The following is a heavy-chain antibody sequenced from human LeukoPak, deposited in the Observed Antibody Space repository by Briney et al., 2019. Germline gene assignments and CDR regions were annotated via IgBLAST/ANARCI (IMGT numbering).Heavy chain of an antibody. J-gene: IGHJ4*02. CDR3: ARGPSRLGY. Sequence: ASVKVSCKTSGYTFTYFGITWVRQAPGQGLEWMGWISTYNGNAKYAQNLQGRVTMTTDTSTTTVYMELRSLRSDDTAVYYCARGPSRLGYWGQGTLVTVSS. V-gene: IGHV1-18*01. CDR1: GYTFTYFG. CDR2: ISTYNGNA.